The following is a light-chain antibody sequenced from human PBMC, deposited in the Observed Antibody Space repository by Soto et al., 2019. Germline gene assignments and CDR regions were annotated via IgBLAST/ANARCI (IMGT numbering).Light chain of an antibody. V-gene: IGLV2-14*01. J-gene: IGLJ1*01. CDR1: SGDVGAYNY. CDR3: TSYTTTSTYV. CDR2: DVS. Sequence: QSALTQPASVSGSPGESITISCTGTSGDVGAYNYVSWYQQDPGKAPKVMIYDVSNRPSGVSHRFSASNSGNTASLTISGLQADDEADYYCTSYTTTSTYVFGTGTKLTVL.